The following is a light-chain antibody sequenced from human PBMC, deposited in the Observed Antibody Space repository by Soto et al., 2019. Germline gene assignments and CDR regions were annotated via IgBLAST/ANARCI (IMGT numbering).Light chain of an antibody. CDR1: QSVSRNY. J-gene: IGKJ1*01. Sequence: EIVLTQSPGTLCLSPGERATLSCRASQSVSRNYLAWYQQKPGQAPRLLIYAASSRATGIPDRFSGSGSGTDFTLTISRLEPEDFAVYYCQQYGSSRRTFGQGTKVEIK. V-gene: IGKV3-20*01. CDR2: AAS. CDR3: QQYGSSRRT.